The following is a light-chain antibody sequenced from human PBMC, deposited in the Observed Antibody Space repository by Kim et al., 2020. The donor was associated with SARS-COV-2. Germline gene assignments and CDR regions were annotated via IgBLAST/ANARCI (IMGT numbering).Light chain of an antibody. J-gene: IGKJ4*01. CDR3: QQYGSSPLT. Sequence: SPRERATLSCRASQRVSSSYLAWYQQKPGQAPRLLIYGASSRATGIPDRFSGSGSGTDFTLTISRLEPEDFAVYYCQQYGSSPLTFGGGTKVDIK. CDR2: GAS. V-gene: IGKV3-20*01. CDR1: QRVSSSY.